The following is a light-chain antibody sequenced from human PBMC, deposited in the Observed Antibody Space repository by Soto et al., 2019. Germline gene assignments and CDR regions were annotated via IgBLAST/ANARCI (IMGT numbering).Light chain of an antibody. CDR3: QQYGHSPRT. CDR2: GAS. J-gene: IGKJ1*01. CDR1: QSVSSNY. V-gene: IGKV3-20*01. Sequence: EIVLTQSPGTLSLSPGERATLSCRASQSVSSNYLAWYQLKPGQAPRLLIYGASSRATGIPDRFSGSGSGTDFTPTFSSLDPEDFAVYFCQQYGHSPRTFGQGTKVEIK.